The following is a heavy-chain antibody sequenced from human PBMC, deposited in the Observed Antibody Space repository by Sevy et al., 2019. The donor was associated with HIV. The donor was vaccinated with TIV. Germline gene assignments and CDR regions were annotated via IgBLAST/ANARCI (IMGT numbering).Heavy chain of an antibody. J-gene: IGHJ1*01. Sequence: ASVKVTSKASGYSFTSYGITWVRQAPGQGLEWMGWISTLNTNYAQKLQGRVTLTTDTSTSTVYMELRSLRSDDTAVYYCARAPSGSQGPGQYFQHWGQGTLVTVSS. CDR3: ARAPSGSQGPGQYFQH. CDR1: GYSFTSYG. V-gene: IGHV1-18*01. CDR2: ISTLNT. D-gene: IGHD1-26*01.